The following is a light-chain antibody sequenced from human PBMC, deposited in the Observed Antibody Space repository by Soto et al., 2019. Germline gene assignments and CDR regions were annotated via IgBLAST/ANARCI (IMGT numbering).Light chain of an antibody. CDR1: ESVSTN. Sequence: EIEMTQSPATLSLAPGERVTLSCRASESVSTNLAWYQQKAGQAPRLLIYGASTRATGIPARFSGSGSGTEFTLTISSLQSEDFATYYCQQSYSTPMYTFGQGTKLEIK. V-gene: IGKV3-15*01. CDR3: QQSYSTPMYT. J-gene: IGKJ2*01. CDR2: GAS.